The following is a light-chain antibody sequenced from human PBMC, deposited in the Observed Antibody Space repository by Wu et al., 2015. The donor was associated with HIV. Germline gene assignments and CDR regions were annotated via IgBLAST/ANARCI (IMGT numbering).Light chain of an antibody. CDR3: QQSYSTPRT. V-gene: IGKV1-39*01. CDR2: TAS. Sequence: DIQMTQSPSSLSASVGDRVTITCRASQNISSYLNWYQQKPGKAPKFLIFTASSLQSGVPSRFSGGGSGTDFNLTISSLQAEDFATYYCQQSYSTPRTFGQGTKVEIK. J-gene: IGKJ1*01. CDR1: QNISSY.